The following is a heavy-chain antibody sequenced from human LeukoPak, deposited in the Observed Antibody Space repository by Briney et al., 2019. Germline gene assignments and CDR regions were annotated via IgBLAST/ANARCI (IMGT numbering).Heavy chain of an antibody. CDR1: GYTLTELS. J-gene: IGHJ4*02. CDR2: FDPEDGET. V-gene: IGHV1-24*01. Sequence: ASVKVSCKVSGYTLTELSMHWVRQAPGKGLEWMGGFDPEDGETIYAQKFQGRVTMTEDTSTDTAYMELSSLRSEDTAVYYCATDGIGYYYDSSGYYPLRYWGQGTLVTVPS. D-gene: IGHD3-22*01. CDR3: ATDGIGYYYDSSGYYPLRY.